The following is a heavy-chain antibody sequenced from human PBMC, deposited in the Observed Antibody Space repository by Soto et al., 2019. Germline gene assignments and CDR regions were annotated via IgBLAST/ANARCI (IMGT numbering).Heavy chain of an antibody. D-gene: IGHD4-17*01. V-gene: IGHV4-34*01. CDR2: INHSGST. J-gene: IGHJ4*02. CDR3: ASGHGDPQYYFDY. Sequence: PSETLSLTCAVYGGSFSGYYWSWIRQPPGKGLEWIGEINHSGSTNYNPSLKSRVTISVDTSKNQFSLKLSSVTAADTAVYYCASGHGDPQYYFDYWGQGTLVTVSS. CDR1: GGSFSGYY.